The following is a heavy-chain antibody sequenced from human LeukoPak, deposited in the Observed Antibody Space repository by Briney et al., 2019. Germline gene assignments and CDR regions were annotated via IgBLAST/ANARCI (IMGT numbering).Heavy chain of an antibody. Sequence: VASVKVSCKASGYTFTSYGISWVRQAPGQGLEWMGWISAYNGNTNYAQKLQGRVTMTTDTSTSTAYMELRSLRSDDTAVYYCARGDLGCCTNGVCYRSASFDYWGQGTLVTVSS. CDR2: ISAYNGNT. CDR3: ARGDLGCCTNGVCYRSASFDY. D-gene: IGHD2-8*01. V-gene: IGHV1-18*01. J-gene: IGHJ4*02. CDR1: GYTFTSYG.